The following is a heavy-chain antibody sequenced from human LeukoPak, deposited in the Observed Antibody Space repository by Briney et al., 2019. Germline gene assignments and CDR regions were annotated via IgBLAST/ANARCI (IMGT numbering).Heavy chain of an antibody. D-gene: IGHD3-3*01. Sequence: SGTLSLTCAVYGGSFSGYYWRWIRQHPGKGLEWIGYIYYSGSTYYNPSLKSRVTISVDTSKNQFSLKLSSVTAADTAVYYCARDLIRGFWSGYYPYDYYGMDVWGQGTTVTVSS. CDR1: GGSFSGYY. CDR3: ARDLIRGFWSGYYPYDYYGMDV. V-gene: IGHV4-31*11. J-gene: IGHJ6*02. CDR2: IYYSGST.